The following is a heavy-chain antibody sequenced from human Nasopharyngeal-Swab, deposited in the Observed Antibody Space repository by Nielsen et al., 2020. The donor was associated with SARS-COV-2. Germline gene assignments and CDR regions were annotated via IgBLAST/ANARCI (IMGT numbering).Heavy chain of an antibody. D-gene: IGHD4-17*01. CDR3: ARMTTDDYGDYAWYDY. CDR1: GFSLSTSGMC. CDR2: IDWDDDK. Sequence: SGPTLVKPTQTLTLTCTFSGFSLSTSGMCVSWIRQPPGKALEWLALIDWDDDKYYRTSLKTRLTISKDTSKNQVVLTMTNMDPVDTATYYCARMTTDDYGDYAWYDYWGQGTLVTVSS. V-gene: IGHV2-70*01. J-gene: IGHJ4*02.